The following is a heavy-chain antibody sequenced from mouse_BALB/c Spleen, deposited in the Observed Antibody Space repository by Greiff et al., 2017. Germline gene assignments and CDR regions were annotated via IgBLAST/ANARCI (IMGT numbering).Heavy chain of an antibody. CDR2: ISYSGST. D-gene: IGHD1-1*01. Sequence: VQLKQSGPSLVKPSQTLSLTCSVTGDSITSGYWNWIRKFPGNKLEYMGYISYSGSTYYNPSLKSRISITRDTSKNQYYLQLNSVTTEDTATYYCASHYYGSRYYFDYWGQGTTLTVSS. CDR3: ASHYYGSRYYFDY. J-gene: IGHJ2*01. V-gene: IGHV3-8*02. CDR1: GDSITSGY.